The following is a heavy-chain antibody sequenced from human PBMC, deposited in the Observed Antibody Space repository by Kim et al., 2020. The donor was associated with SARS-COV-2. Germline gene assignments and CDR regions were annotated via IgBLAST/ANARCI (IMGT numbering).Heavy chain of an antibody. J-gene: IGHJ6*02. V-gene: IGHV4-39*01. Sequence: SETLSLTCTVSGGSISSSSYYWGWIRQPPGKGLEWIGSIYYSGSTYYNPSLKSRVTISVDTSKNQFSLKLSSVTAADTAVYYCARTSLFTMVRGVISGYGMDVRGQGTTVTVSS. D-gene: IGHD3-10*01. CDR2: IYYSGST. CDR1: GGSISSSSYY. CDR3: ARTSLFTMVRGVISGYGMDV.